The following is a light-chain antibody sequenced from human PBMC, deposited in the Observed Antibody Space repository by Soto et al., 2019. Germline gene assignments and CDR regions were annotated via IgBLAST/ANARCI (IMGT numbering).Light chain of an antibody. Sequence: DIQMTQSPSTLSASVGDRVTITCRASQRITSWLAWYQQKPGKAPKLLIYKASSLESGVPSRFSGRGSGTEFNLTISSLQPDDFAAYYCQQYHNSPWTFGQGTKVEIK. V-gene: IGKV1-5*03. J-gene: IGKJ1*01. CDR2: KAS. CDR1: QRITSW. CDR3: QQYHNSPWT.